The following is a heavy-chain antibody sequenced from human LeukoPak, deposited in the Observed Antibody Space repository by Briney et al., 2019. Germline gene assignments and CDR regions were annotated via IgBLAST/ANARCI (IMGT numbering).Heavy chain of an antibody. CDR3: ARDGSGTRDWYYYMDV. V-gene: IGHV3-21*01. CDR1: GFTFSSYS. D-gene: IGHD1-26*01. Sequence: PGGSLRLSCAASGFTFSSYSMNWVRQAPGKGLEWVSSISSSSSYIYYADSVKGRFTISRDNAKNSLYLQMNSLRAEDTAVYYCARDGSGTRDWYYYMDVWGKGTTVTVSS. J-gene: IGHJ6*03. CDR2: ISSSSSYI.